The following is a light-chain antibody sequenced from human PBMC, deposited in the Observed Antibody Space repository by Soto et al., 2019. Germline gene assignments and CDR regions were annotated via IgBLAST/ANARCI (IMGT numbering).Light chain of an antibody. CDR1: SSNIGSNT. J-gene: IGLJ3*02. Sequence: QSVLTQPPSASGTPGQRVTISCSGSSSNIGSNTVNWYQQLPGTAPKLLIYSNNQRPSGVPDRFSGSKSGTSASLAISGLQSEDEADYYCAAWDDSLNGWVLGGGTKVTGL. CDR3: AAWDDSLNGWV. V-gene: IGLV1-44*01. CDR2: SNN.